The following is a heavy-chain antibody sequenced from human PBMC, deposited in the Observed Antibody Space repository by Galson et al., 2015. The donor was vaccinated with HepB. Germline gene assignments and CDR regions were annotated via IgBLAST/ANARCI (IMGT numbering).Heavy chain of an antibody. CDR2: IYYSGST. CDR3: ARQMHLGALSKIDS. V-gene: IGHV4-31*03. Sequence: LTCTVSGDSISSGGYYWNWIRQHPGKGLEWIGYIYYSGSTYYNPSLKSRVTISLETSMNQFSLKLSSVTAADTAVYYCARQMHLGALSKIDSWGQGTLVTVSS. CDR1: GDSISSGGYY. J-gene: IGHJ4*02. D-gene: IGHD3-16*02.